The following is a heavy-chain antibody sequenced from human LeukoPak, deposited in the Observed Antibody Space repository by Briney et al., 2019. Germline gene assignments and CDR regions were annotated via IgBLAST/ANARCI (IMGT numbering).Heavy chain of an antibody. V-gene: IGHV3-23*01. Sequence: GGSLRLSCAASGFTFSSYAMSWVRQAPGKGLEWVSAISGSGGSTYYADSVKGRFTISRDNSKNTLYMQMNSLRAEDTAVYYCAKDGSRYVVREPYYFDCWGQGTLVTVSS. J-gene: IGHJ4*02. CDR2: ISGSGGST. CDR1: GFTFSSYA. CDR3: AKDGSRYVVREPYYFDC. D-gene: IGHD3-9*01.